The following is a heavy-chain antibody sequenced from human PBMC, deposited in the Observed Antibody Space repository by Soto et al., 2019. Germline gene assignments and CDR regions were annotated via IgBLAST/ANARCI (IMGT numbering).Heavy chain of an antibody. Sequence: SETLSLTCTVSGCSISSYYWSWIRQPPGRGLEWIGYIYYSGSTNYNPSLKSRVTISVDTSKNQFSLKLGSVTAADTAVYYCARRYGDYFDFWGQGTLVTVSS. CDR3: ARRYGDYFDF. CDR1: GCSISSYY. D-gene: IGHD4-17*01. J-gene: IGHJ4*02. CDR2: IYYSGST. V-gene: IGHV4-59*08.